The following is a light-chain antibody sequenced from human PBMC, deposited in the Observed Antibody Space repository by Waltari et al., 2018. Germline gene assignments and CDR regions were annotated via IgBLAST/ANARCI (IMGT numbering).Light chain of an antibody. CDR3: GTWDTSLNTWV. Sequence: QSVLTQPPSVSAAPGQTVTISCSGTSSNIGSSFVSWYQQFPGTAPKLLIHDNDERPSGLPDRFSGSKSGTSATLGITGLQTGDEADYYCGTWDTSLNTWVFGGGTKLTVL. CDR1: SSNIGSSF. CDR2: DND. J-gene: IGLJ3*02. V-gene: IGLV1-51*01.